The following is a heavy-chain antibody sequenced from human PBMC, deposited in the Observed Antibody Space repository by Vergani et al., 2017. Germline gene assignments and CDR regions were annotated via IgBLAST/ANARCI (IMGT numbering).Heavy chain of an antibody. V-gene: IGHV4-39*01. J-gene: IGHJ2*01. CDR3: ASGKYYSDSTSHFRGRYFDV. Sequence: QMQLQESGPGLGKASETLSLTCTVSGDSIISRSYYWGWIRQPPGKGLEWIGSIYNSGNGDSSSSLNSRVTISADTSKNQFSLRLTSVTAADTAVYYCASGKYYSDSTSHFRGRYFDVWGRGTLVTVPS. CDR2: IYNSGNG. D-gene: IGHD3-16*01. CDR1: GDSIISRSYY.